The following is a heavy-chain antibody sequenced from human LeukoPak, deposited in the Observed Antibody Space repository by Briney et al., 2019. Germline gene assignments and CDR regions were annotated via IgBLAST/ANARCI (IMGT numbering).Heavy chain of an antibody. CDR2: INHSGST. Sequence: SETLSLTCAVYGGSFSGYCWSWIRQPPGKGLEWIGEINHSGSTNYNPSLKSRVTISVDTSKNQFSLKLSSVTAADTAVYYCARAGSYYNWFDPWGQGTLVTVSS. V-gene: IGHV4-34*01. CDR3: ARAGSYYNWFDP. J-gene: IGHJ5*02. CDR1: GGSFSGYC. D-gene: IGHD3-10*01.